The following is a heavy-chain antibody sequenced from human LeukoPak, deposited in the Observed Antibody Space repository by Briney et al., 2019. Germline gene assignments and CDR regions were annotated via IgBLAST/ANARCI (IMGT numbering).Heavy chain of an antibody. CDR2: ISSSSSYI. V-gene: IGHV3-21*01. CDR3: ARDLLTYSSSWAY. J-gene: IGHJ4*02. Sequence: GGSLRLSCAASGFTFSSYSMNWVRQAPGKGLEWVSSISSSSSYIYYADSVKGRFTISRDNAKNSLYLQMNSLRAEDTAVYYCARDLLTYSSSWAYWGQGTLVTVSS. CDR1: GFTFSSYS. D-gene: IGHD6-13*01.